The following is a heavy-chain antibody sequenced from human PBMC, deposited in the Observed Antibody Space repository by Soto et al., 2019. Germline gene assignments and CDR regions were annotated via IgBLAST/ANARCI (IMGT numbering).Heavy chain of an antibody. Sequence: QVQLVQSGAEVKKPGSSVKVSCKASGGTFSSYAISWVRQAPGQGLEWMGGIIPIFGTANYAQKFQGRVTITADESTSTAYMELSSLRSEDTAVYYCARGGVGATGGYYYSGMDVWGQGTTVTVSS. CDR3: ARGGVGATGGYYYSGMDV. D-gene: IGHD1-26*01. CDR2: IIPIFGTA. V-gene: IGHV1-69*01. CDR1: GGTFSSYA. J-gene: IGHJ6*02.